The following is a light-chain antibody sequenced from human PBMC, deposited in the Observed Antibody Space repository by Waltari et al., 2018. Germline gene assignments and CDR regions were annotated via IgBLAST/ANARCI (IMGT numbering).Light chain of an antibody. J-gene: IGLJ3*02. Sequence: QSALTQPASVSGAPGQSITISCTGTNTNIGKYTLTHWYQQNQGKAPKVIIYEVSKWPSGISNRFSGSKSGNTASLTISGLQAEDEADYYCCSYAGNGIVMFGGGTKL. CDR2: EVS. CDR1: NTNIGKYTL. V-gene: IGLV2-23*02. CDR3: CSYAGNGIVM.